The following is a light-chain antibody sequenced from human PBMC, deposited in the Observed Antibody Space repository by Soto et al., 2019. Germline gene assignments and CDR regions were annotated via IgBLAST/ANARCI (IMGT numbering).Light chain of an antibody. CDR3: SSYTSSSILV. CDR2: EVS. V-gene: IGLV2-14*01. J-gene: IGLJ2*01. CDR1: SSDVGGYNY. Sequence: QSALTQPASVYGSPGQSITISCTGTSSDVGGYNYVSWYQQHPGKAPKLMIYEVSNRPSGVSNRFSGSKSGNTASLTISGLQAEDEAEYYCSSYTSSSILVFGGGTQLTVL.